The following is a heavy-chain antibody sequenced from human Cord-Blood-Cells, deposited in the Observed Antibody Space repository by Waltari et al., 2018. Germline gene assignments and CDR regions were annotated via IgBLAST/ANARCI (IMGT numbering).Heavy chain of an antibody. CDR3: ARSGYSSGWFDAFDI. CDR2: IYTSGST. Sequence: QVQLQESGPGLVKPSETLSLTCTVSGGSISSYHWSWIRQPAGKGLEWIGRIYTSGSTNYNPSLKSRVTMSVDTSKNQFSLKLSSVTAADTAVYYCARSGYSSGWFDAFDIWGQGTMVTVSS. CDR1: GGSISSYH. V-gene: IGHV4-4*07. J-gene: IGHJ3*02. D-gene: IGHD6-19*01.